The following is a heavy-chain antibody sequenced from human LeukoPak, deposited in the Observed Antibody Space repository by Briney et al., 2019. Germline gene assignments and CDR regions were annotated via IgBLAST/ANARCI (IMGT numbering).Heavy chain of an antibody. CDR2: INPSGGSA. V-gene: IGHV1-46*01. J-gene: IGHJ5*02. Sequence: ASVKVSCKASGYTFTSYYLHWVQQAPGQGLEWIGIINPSGGSASYAQKFQGRVTMTRDPSTGTVYLGLSSLRSGDTAAYYCARATQSWFDPWGQGTLVTVSS. CDR1: GYTFTSYY. CDR3: ARATQSWFDP.